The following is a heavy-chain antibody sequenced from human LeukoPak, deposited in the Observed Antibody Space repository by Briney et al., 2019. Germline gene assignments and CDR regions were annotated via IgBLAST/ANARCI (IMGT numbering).Heavy chain of an antibody. CDR1: GFTVTNNY. V-gene: IGHV3-53*04. CDR2: IYSDGST. CDR3: AKDLTNGWGTFDY. J-gene: IGHJ4*02. D-gene: IGHD3-16*01. Sequence: PAGSLRLSCSASGFTVTNNYMNWVRQAPGKGLEWVSVIYSDGSTFYPDSVQGRFTISRHNSKNIVYLQMNSLRTEDTAVYYCAKDLTNGWGTFDYWGQGTLVTVSS.